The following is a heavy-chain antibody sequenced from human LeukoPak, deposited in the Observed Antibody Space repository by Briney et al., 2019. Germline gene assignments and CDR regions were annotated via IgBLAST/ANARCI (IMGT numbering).Heavy chain of an antibody. CDR2: TSYDGSKK. CDR1: GFTFSDYA. J-gene: IGHJ4*02. D-gene: IGHD4-11*01. CDR3: ARTIQSALDY. Sequence: PGGSLRLSCAASGFTFSDYAMHWVRQAPGKGLNWVAVTSYDGSKKYYADSVKGRFTISRDNSKNTLYLQMNTLRAEDTAVYYCARTIQSALDYWGQGTLVTVSS. V-gene: IGHV3-30*07.